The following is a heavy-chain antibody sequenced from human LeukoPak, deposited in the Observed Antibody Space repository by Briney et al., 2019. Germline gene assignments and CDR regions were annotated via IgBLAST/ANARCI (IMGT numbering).Heavy chain of an antibody. CDR2: INHSGST. V-gene: IGHV4-34*01. CDR1: GGSFSGYY. Sequence: SETLSLTCAVYGGSFSGYYWSWIRQPPGKGLEWIGEINHSGSTNYNPSLKSRVTISVDTSKNQFSLKLSSVTAADTAVYYCASLGAARPTYYYYYYMDVWGKGTTVTVSS. D-gene: IGHD3-16*01. CDR3: ASLGAARPTYYYYYYMDV. J-gene: IGHJ6*03.